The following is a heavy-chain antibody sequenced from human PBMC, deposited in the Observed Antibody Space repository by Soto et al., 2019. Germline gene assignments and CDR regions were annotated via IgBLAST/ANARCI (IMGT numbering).Heavy chain of an antibody. Sequence: VQLVESGGGLVQPGGSLRLSCEASGFTFNYYWMHWVRQAPGKGLVWVSRIQSDGSSPDYVDSVKGRFTISRDNAKNTLYLQMTNLRAEDTAVYYCARGGDPDYWGQGTLVTVSS. J-gene: IGHJ4*02. CDR2: IQSDGSSP. D-gene: IGHD3-16*01. CDR3: ARGGDPDY. V-gene: IGHV3-74*01. CDR1: GFTFNYYW.